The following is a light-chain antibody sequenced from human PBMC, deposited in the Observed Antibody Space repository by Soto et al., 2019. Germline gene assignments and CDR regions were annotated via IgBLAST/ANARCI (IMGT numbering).Light chain of an antibody. CDR2: ATS. Sequence: DIQMTQSPSSVSASVGDRVTITCRASQDIRSWLAWYQQKPGKAPKLLIYATSTLQSGVSSRFSGSGSGTDFTLTITSLQPEDFATYYCQQANYFPPAFGPGTKVDIK. J-gene: IGKJ3*01. V-gene: IGKV1D-12*01. CDR3: QQANYFPPA. CDR1: QDIRSW.